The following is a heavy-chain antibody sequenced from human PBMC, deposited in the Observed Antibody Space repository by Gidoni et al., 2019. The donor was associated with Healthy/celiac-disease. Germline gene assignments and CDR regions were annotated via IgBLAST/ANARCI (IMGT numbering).Heavy chain of an antibody. CDR3: ARHSSGFDP. D-gene: IGHD6-25*01. J-gene: IGHJ5*02. Sequence: PSFQGHVTISADKSISTAYLQWSSLKASDTAMYYCARHSSGFDPWGQGTLVTVSS. V-gene: IGHV5-10-1*01.